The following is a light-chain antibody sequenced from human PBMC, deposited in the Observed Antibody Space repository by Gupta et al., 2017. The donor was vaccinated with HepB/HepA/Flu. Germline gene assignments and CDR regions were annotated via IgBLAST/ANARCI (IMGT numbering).Light chain of an antibody. CDR3: AAWDDGLSAGV. CDR1: SSNLGKNT. Sequence: QSVLTQPPSASGTPGQRVTIPCSGSSSNLGKNTVNWYQQFPGKAPKRIIHRNNQRPSGVPDRFAGSKSGTSASLAISGLRSEDDGEYYCAAWDDGLSAGVFGGGTKLTVL. V-gene: IGLV1-44*01. CDR2: RNN. J-gene: IGLJ3*02.